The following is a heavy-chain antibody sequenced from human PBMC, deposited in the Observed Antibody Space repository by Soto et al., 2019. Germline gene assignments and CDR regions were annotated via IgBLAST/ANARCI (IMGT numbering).Heavy chain of an antibody. CDR2: ISAYNGNT. CDR1: CYTFTSYG. Sequence: SGQVSFKASCYTFTSYGISWVRQALGQGLEWMGWISAYNGNTNYAQKLQGRVTMTTDTSTSTAYMELRSLRSDDTAVYYCARSGSGYSYNWFDPWGQGTLVTVSS. J-gene: IGHJ5*02. D-gene: IGHD3-10*01. V-gene: IGHV1-18*01. CDR3: ARSGSGYSYNWFDP.